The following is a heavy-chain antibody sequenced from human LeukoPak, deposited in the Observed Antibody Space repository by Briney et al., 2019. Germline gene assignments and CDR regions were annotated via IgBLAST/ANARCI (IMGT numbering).Heavy chain of an antibody. J-gene: IGHJ5*02. CDR2: IYTSGST. CDR3: ARQDYDILTGTYNWFDP. Sequence: PSETLSLTCTVSGGSISSYYWSWIRQPPGKGLEWIGYIYTSGSTNYNPSLKSRVTISVDTSKNQFSLKLSSVTAADTAVYYCARQDYDILTGTYNWFDPWGQGTLVTVSS. V-gene: IGHV4-4*09. CDR1: GGSISSYY. D-gene: IGHD3-9*01.